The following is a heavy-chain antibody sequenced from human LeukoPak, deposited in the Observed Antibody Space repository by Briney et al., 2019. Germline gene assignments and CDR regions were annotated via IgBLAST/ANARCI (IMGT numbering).Heavy chain of an antibody. CDR1: GGTFSSYA. CDR3: ASDYGDYAENAFDI. Sequence: EASVKVSCKASGGTFSSYAISWVRQAPGQGLEWMGGIIPIFGTANYAQKFQGRVTITTDESTSTAYMELSSLRSEATAVYYCASDYGDYAENAFDIWGQGTMVTVSS. CDR2: IIPIFGTA. V-gene: IGHV1-69*05. D-gene: IGHD4-17*01. J-gene: IGHJ3*02.